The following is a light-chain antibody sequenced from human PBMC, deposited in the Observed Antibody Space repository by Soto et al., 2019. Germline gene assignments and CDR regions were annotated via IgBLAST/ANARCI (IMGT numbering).Light chain of an antibody. CDR3: QSYDGSLSGYV. Sequence: QSVLTQPPSVSAAPGQKVTISCSGSSSNIGNNYVSWYQQLPGTAPKLLIYGNDSRPSGVPDRFSGSKSGTSASLAITGLQAEDEADYYCQSYDGSLSGYVFGSGTKVTVL. J-gene: IGLJ1*01. CDR2: GND. V-gene: IGLV1-40*01. CDR1: SSNIGNNY.